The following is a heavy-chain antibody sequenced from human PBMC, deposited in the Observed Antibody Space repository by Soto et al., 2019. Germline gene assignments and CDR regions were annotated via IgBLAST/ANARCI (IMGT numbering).Heavy chain of an antibody. CDR3: ASSVAGPDY. J-gene: IGHJ4*02. V-gene: IGHV5-10-1*01. D-gene: IGHD6-19*01. CDR2: IDPSDSYT. CDR1: GYSLTSYW. Sequence: GDSLKISCKGSGYSLTSYWISWVRQMPGKGLEWMGRIDPSDSYTNYSPSFQGHVTISADKSISTAYLQWSSLKASDTAMYYCASSVAGPDYWGQGTLVTVSS.